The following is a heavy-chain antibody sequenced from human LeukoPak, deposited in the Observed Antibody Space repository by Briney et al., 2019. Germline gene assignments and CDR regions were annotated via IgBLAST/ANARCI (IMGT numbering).Heavy chain of an antibody. CDR2: FDPEDGET. V-gene: IGHV1-24*01. J-gene: IGHJ3*02. CDR3: ATVLTMVRGVERRAFDI. D-gene: IGHD3-10*01. Sequence: ASVKVSCKVSGYTLTELSMHWVRQAPGKGLEWMGGFDPEDGETIYAQKFQGRVTVTEDTSTDTAYMELSSLRSEDTAVYYCATVLTMVRGVERRAFDIWGQGTMVTVSS. CDR1: GYTLTELS.